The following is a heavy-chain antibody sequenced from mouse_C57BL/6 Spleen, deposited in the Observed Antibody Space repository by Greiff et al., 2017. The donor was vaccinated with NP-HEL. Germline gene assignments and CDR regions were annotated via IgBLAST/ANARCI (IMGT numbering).Heavy chain of an antibody. CDR2: INYDGSST. Sequence: EVKLVESEGGLVQPGSSMKLSCTASGFTFSDYYMAWVRQVPEKGLEWVANINYDGSSTYYLDSLKSRFIISRDNAKNILYLQMSSLKSEDTATYYCARDGIYYDSFYAMDYWGQGTSVTVSS. J-gene: IGHJ4*01. V-gene: IGHV5-16*01. CDR1: GFTFSDYY. CDR3: ARDGIYYDSFYAMDY. D-gene: IGHD2-4*01.